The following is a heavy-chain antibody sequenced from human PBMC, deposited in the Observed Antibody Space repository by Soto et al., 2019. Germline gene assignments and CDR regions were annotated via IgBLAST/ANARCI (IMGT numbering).Heavy chain of an antibody. D-gene: IGHD2-15*01. V-gene: IGHV4-59*01. CDR2: MFYSGSI. CDR3: AVTPRYCSGGSCYPAHALDI. Sequence: SETLSLTCTVSGSSISSYSWSWIRQPPGKGLEWIGYMFYSGSIEYNPSLKSRVTISVDTSKNQFSLNLSSVTAADTAIYYCAVTPRYCSGGSCYPAHALDIWGQGRRVTVSS. J-gene: IGHJ3*02. CDR1: GSSISSYS.